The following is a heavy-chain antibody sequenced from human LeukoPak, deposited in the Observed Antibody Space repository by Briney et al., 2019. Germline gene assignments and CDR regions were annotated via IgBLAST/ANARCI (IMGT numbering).Heavy chain of an antibody. CDR1: GYTFTSYG. CDR2: ISAYNGNT. CDR3: ARDGYDYGMDV. V-gene: IGHV1-18*01. J-gene: IGHJ6*02. Sequence: ASVKVSCKASGYTFTSYGISWVRQAPGQGLEWMGWISAYNGNTNYAQKLQGRVTMTTDTSTSTAYMGLRSLRSDDTAVYYCARDGYDYGMDVWGQGTTVTVSS.